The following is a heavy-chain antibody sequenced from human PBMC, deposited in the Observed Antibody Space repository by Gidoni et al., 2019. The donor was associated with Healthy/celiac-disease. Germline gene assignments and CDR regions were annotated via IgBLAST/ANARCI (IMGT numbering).Heavy chain of an antibody. CDR1: GYSFTNYW. CDR3: ARKDIAARHSYYYGMDV. D-gene: IGHD6-6*01. V-gene: IGHV5-51*01. J-gene: IGHJ6*02. Sequence: EVQLVQSGAEVKKPGESLKISCKGSGYSFTNYWIGWVRQMHVKGLEWMGIISPGDSEIRYSPAFQGQVTSSADKSISTADLQWSSLKASDTAMYYCARKDIAARHSYYYGMDVWGQGTTVTVSS. CDR2: ISPGDSEI.